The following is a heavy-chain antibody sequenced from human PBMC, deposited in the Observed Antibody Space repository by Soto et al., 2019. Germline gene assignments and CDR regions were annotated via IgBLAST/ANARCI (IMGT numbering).Heavy chain of an antibody. J-gene: IGHJ4*02. V-gene: IGHV3-11*01. CDR3: ASVLIQLWPSAFDY. D-gene: IGHD5-18*01. Sequence: PGGSLRLSCAASGFAFNDYYMNWVRQVPGKGLEWLSYISGSGNTIYYAESVKGRFTVSRDNAKNSLFLQMNSLRAEDTAVYYCASVLIQLWPSAFDYWGQGTLVTVSS. CDR1: GFAFNDYY. CDR2: ISGSGNTI.